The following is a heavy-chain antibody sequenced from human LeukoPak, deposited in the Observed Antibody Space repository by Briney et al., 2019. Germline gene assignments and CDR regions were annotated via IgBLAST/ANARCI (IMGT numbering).Heavy chain of an antibody. CDR3: AKVRGYCSSTSCYTVDH. D-gene: IGHD2-2*02. J-gene: IGHJ4*02. CDR2: VSGSGGTT. CDR1: GFTFSSYA. Sequence: GGSLRLSCAASGFTFSSYAMTWVRQAPGRGLEWVSTVSGSGGTTHYADSVKGRFTISRDNSKNTLYLQMNSLRAEDTAVYYCAKVRGYCSSTSCYTVDHWGQGTLVTVSS. V-gene: IGHV3-23*01.